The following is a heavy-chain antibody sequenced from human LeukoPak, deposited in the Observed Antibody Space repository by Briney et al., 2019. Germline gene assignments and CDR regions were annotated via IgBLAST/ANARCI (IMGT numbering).Heavy chain of an antibody. Sequence: GGSLRLSCAAPGFSVSSNYMSWVRQAPGKGLEWVSVIYSGGSTYYADSVKGRFTISRDNSKITLYLQMNSLRAEDTAVYYCALNSWSGYRYFDHWGQGTLVTVSS. V-gene: IGHV3-53*01. CDR1: GFSVSSNY. CDR3: ALNSWSGYRYFDH. CDR2: IYSGGST. D-gene: IGHD3-3*01. J-gene: IGHJ4*02.